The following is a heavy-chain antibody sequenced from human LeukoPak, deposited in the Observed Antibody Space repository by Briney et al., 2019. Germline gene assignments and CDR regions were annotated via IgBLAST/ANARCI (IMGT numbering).Heavy chain of an antibody. Sequence: SETLSLTCTVSGYSISSGYYWGWIRQPPGKGLEWIGSIYHSGSTYYNPSLKSRVTISVDTSKNQFSLKLSSVTAADTAVYYCARDPQLWYFSYWGQGTLVTVSS. CDR2: IYHSGST. CDR1: GYSISSGYY. D-gene: IGHD5-18*01. CDR3: ARDPQLWYFSY. V-gene: IGHV4-38-2*02. J-gene: IGHJ4*02.